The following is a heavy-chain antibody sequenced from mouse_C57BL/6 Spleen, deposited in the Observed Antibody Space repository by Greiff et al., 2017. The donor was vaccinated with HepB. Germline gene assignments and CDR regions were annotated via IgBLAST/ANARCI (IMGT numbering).Heavy chain of an antibody. CDR2: IYPGSGST. V-gene: IGHV1-55*01. CDR1: GYTFTSYW. D-gene: IGHD2-4*01. J-gene: IGHJ4*01. Sequence: QVQLQQPGAELVKPGASVKMSCKASGYTFTSYWITWVKQRPGQGLEWIGDIYPGSGSTNYNEKFKSKATLTVDKSSSTAYMQLSSLTSEDSAVYYCARKGYYDYDDYAMDYWGQGTSVTVSS. CDR3: ARKGYYDYDDYAMDY.